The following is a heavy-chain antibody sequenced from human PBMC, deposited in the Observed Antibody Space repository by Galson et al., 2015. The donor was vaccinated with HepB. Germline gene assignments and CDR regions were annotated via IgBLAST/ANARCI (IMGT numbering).Heavy chain of an antibody. CDR1: GFTFSSYG. V-gene: IGHV3-33*01. J-gene: IGHJ6*02. CDR2: IWYDGSNK. Sequence: SLRLSCAASGFTFSSYGMHRVRQAPGKGLEWVAVIWYDGSNKYYADSVKGRFTISRDNSKNTLYLQMNSLRAEDTAVYYCARDRTASNYGMDVWGQGTTVTVSS. CDR3: ARDRTASNYGMDV.